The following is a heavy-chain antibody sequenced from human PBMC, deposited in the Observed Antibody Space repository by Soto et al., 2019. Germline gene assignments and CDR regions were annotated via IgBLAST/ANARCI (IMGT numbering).Heavy chain of an antibody. D-gene: IGHD5-12*01. V-gene: IGHV4-59*08. Sequence: QVRLQESGPGLVQPSETLSLTCSVSGESITGYFWSWIRQPPGKALEWIGHIYYAAISKYNPYLESRVTMSVDTTKNEFSLSLTSVTAAGTAVYYCARPRDVAERGFRGHGWYFDVWGRGALVVVSS. J-gene: IGHJ2*01. CDR1: GESITGYF. CDR2: IYYAAIS. CDR3: ARPRDVAERGFRGHGWYFDV.